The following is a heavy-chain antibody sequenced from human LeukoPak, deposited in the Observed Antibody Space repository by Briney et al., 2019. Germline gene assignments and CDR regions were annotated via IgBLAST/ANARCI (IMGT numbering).Heavy chain of an antibody. J-gene: IGHJ5*02. CDR2: INPNSGGT. V-gene: IGHV1-2*02. CDR3: AREYYYGSGSYYLWFVP. Sequence: ASVKVSCKASGFTFTGYSLHWVRQAPGQGLEWMGWINPNSGGTNYAQKFQGRVTITRDTSINTAYLELSSLRSDDTAVYYCAREYYYGSGSYYLWFVPRGQGTLVTVSS. CDR1: GFTFTGYS. D-gene: IGHD3-10*01.